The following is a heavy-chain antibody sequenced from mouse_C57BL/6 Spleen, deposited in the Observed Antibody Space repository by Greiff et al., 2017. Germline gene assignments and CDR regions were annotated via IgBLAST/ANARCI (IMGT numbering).Heavy chain of an antibody. Sequence: VQLQQPGAELVKPGASVKLSCKASGYTFTSYWMHWVKQRPGQGLEWIGMIPPNSGSTNYNEKFKSKATLTVDKSSSTAYMQLSSLTSEDSAVYYCARRGLYDYGSSYEFAYWGQGTLVTVSA. V-gene: IGHV1-64*01. CDR3: ARRGLYDYGSSYEFAY. CDR1: GYTFTSYW. J-gene: IGHJ3*01. D-gene: IGHD1-1*01. CDR2: IPPNSGST.